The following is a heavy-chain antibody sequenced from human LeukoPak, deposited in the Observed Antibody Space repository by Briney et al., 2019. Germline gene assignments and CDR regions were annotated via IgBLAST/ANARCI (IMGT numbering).Heavy chain of an antibody. Sequence: ASVKVSCKVSGYTLTELSIHWVRQAPGKGLEWMGGFDPEHGETIYAQKFQGRVTMTTDTSTSTAYMELRSLRSDDTAVYYCARTHLWLSGDAFDIWGQGTMVTVSS. CDR2: FDPEHGET. CDR3: ARTHLWLSGDAFDI. V-gene: IGHV1-24*01. J-gene: IGHJ3*02. D-gene: IGHD5-18*01. CDR1: GYTLTELS.